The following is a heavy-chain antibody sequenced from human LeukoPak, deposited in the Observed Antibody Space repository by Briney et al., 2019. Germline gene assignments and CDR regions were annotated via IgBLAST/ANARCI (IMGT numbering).Heavy chain of an antibody. D-gene: IGHD3-16*02. V-gene: IGHV3-30*04. CDR2: ISYDGSNK. CDR1: GFTFSSYA. CDR3: ASPLGFGGVIVAPFDY. Sequence: GGSLRLSCAASGFTFSSYAMHWVRQAPGKGLEWVAVISYDGSNKYYADSMKGRFTISRDNSKNTLYLQMNSLRAEDTAVYYCASPLGFGGVIVAPFDYWGQGTLVTVSS. J-gene: IGHJ4*02.